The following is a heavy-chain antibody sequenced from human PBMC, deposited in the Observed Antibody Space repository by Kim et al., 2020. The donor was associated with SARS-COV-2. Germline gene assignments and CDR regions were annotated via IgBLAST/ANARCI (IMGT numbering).Heavy chain of an antibody. J-gene: IGHJ4*02. Sequence: GGSLRLSCAASGFTFSSYSMNWVRQAPGKGLEWVSYISSSSTIYYADSVKGRFTISRDNAKNSLYLQMNSLRAEDTAVYYCASLFRATYWGQGTLVTVSS. CDR3: ASLFRATY. V-gene: IGHV3-48*04. CDR1: GFTFSSYS. CDR2: ISSSSTI.